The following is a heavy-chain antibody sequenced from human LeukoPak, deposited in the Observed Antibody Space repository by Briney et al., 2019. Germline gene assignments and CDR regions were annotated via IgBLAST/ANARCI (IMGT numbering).Heavy chain of an antibody. D-gene: IGHD1-7*01. CDR3: ARDARYTWNYLDY. CDR1: GGSISSSSYY. CDR2: IHYSGST. J-gene: IGHJ4*02. V-gene: IGHV4-39*07. Sequence: SETLSLTCAVSGGSISSSSYYWGWIRQPPGEGLEWIGSIHYSGSTYYNPSLNSRVTISLDTSKNQFSLKLNSVTAADTAVYYCARDARYTWNYLDYWGQGTLVTVSP.